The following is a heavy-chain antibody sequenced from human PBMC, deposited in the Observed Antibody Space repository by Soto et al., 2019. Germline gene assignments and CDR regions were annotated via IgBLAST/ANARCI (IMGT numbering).Heavy chain of an antibody. D-gene: IGHD3-9*01. J-gene: IGHJ4*02. Sequence: QVQLVESGGDLVKPGGSLRLSCAASGFPFSDYYMSWIRQAPGKGLEWVSSIGSSSSYTNYADSVMGRFTISRDNAKNSLYLQMNSLRAEDTAVYYCARRRPTGYYNYWGQGTLVTVSA. CDR2: IGSSSSYT. V-gene: IGHV3-11*05. CDR1: GFPFSDYY. CDR3: ARRRPTGYYNY.